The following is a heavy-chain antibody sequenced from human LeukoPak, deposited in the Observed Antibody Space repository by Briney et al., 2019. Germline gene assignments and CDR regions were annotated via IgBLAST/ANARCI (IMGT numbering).Heavy chain of an antibody. CDR3: AELGITMIGGV. J-gene: IGHJ6*04. D-gene: IGHD3-10*02. Sequence: PGGPLRLSCAASGFTFSVYSMNWVRQAPGKGLEWVSYISSSGSTIYYADSVKGRFTISRDNAKNSLYLQMNSLRAEDTAVYYCAELGITMIGGVWGKGTTVTISS. CDR2: ISSSGSTI. CDR1: GFTFSVYS. V-gene: IGHV3-48*04.